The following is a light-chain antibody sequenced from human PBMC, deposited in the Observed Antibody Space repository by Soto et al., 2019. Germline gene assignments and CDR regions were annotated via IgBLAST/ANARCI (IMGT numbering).Light chain of an antibody. V-gene: IGKV3-11*01. CDR1: QSVSSY. CDR2: DAS. J-gene: IGKJ2*01. Sequence: ENVFTQSPPTLSFSPGEKNTHSRRASQSVSSYLAWYQQKPGQAPRLLIYDASNRDTGIPARFSGSGSGTDFTLTISSLEPEDFAVYYCQQRSNWSYTFGQGTKVDIK. CDR3: QQRSNWSYT.